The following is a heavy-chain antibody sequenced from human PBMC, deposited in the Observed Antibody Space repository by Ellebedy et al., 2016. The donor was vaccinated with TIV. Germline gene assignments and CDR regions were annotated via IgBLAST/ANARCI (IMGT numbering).Heavy chain of an antibody. V-gene: IGHV3-23*01. CDR2: ISGSSGST. D-gene: IGHD2-15*01. J-gene: IGHJ4*02. CDR3: AKATYSVF. Sequence: GESLKISXAASGFTFSSYAMIWVRQAPGKGLEWVSTISGSSGSTYYADSLRGRFTISRDNSKNTLYLQINSLRAEDTAIYYCAKATYSVFWGQGTLVTVSS. CDR1: GFTFSSYA.